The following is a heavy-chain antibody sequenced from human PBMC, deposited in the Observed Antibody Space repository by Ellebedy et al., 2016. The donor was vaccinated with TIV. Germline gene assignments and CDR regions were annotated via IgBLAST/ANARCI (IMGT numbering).Heavy chain of an antibody. J-gene: IGHJ2*01. Sequence: GESLKISCKGSGYSFTSYWISWVRQMPGKGLEWMGVIYPGDSDTRYSPSFQGQVTISADKSISTAYLQWSSLKASDTAMYYCARRGGATLWYFDLWGRGTLVTVSS. CDR1: GYSFTSYW. CDR2: IYPGDSDT. CDR3: ARRGGATLWYFDL. D-gene: IGHD3-16*01. V-gene: IGHV5-51*01.